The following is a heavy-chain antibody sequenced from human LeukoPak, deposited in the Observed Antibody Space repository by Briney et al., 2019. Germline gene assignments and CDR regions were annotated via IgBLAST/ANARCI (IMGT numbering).Heavy chain of an antibody. Sequence: PSETLSLTCAVSGGSISSSNWWSWVRQPPGKGLEWIGEIYHSGSTNYNPSLKSRVTISVDTSKNQFSLKLSSVTAADTAVYYCARAGPPLAYYYGSGSGVGIAWFDPWGQGTLVTVSS. CDR1: GGSISSSNW. V-gene: IGHV4-4*02. D-gene: IGHD3-10*01. CDR3: ARAGPPLAYYYGSGSGVGIAWFDP. CDR2: IYHSGST. J-gene: IGHJ5*02.